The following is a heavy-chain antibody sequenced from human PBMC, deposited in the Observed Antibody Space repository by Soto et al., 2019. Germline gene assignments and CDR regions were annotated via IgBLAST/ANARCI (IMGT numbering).Heavy chain of an antibody. D-gene: IGHD6-19*01. CDR1: GFTFSDYA. Sequence: PGGSLRLSCAASGFTFSDYAMHWVRQAPGKGLEWVAVTHYADSVKGRFTISRDSSKNTVSLEMTSLRAEDTAVYYCAKGGRQWLVTSDFNYWGQGALVTVSS. V-gene: IGHV3-30*02. J-gene: IGHJ4*02. CDR3: AKGGRQWLVTSDFNY. CDR2: T.